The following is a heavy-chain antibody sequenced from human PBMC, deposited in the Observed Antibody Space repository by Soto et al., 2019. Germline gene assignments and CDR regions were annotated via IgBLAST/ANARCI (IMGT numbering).Heavy chain of an antibody. CDR1: GFTFSSYG. CDR2: IWYDGSNK. J-gene: IGHJ4*02. V-gene: IGHV3-33*01. Sequence: HPGGSLRPSCAASGFTFSSYGMHWVRQAPGKGLEWVAVIWYDGSNKYYADSVKGRFTISRDNSKNTLYLQMNSLRAEDTAVYYCARDGQLGYCSSTSCSGFDYWGQGTLVTVSS. D-gene: IGHD2-2*01. CDR3: ARDGQLGYCSSTSCSGFDY.